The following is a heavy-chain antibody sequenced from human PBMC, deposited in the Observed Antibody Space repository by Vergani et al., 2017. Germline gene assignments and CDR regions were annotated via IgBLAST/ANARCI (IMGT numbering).Heavy chain of an antibody. CDR3: AKAAAQIYYYYYGMDV. V-gene: IGHV3-23*01. D-gene: IGHD6-13*01. CDR1: GFTFSSYA. J-gene: IGHJ6*02. CDR2: ISGSGGST. Sequence: VQLLESGGGLVQPGGSLRLSCAASGFTFSSYAMSWVRQAPGKGLEWVSAISGSGGSTYYADSVKGRFTISRDNSKNTLYLQMNSLRAEDTAVYYCAKAAAQIYYYYYGMDVWGQGTTVTVSS.